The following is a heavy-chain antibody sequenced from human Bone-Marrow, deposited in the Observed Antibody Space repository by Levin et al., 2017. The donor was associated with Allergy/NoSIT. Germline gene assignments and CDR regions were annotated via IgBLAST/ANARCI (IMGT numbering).Heavy chain of an antibody. CDR2: INAKSGGT. CDR3: AGGYCSGDSCYEGWFDP. Sequence: ASVKVSCKPSGYTSTDYYTHWVRQAPGQGLEWMGWINAKSGGTKYAQNFQGRVTMTRDTSISTIYMELSRLRSDDTAVYFCAGGYCSGDSCYEGWFDPWGQGTLVTVSS. D-gene: IGHD2-15*01. J-gene: IGHJ5*02. CDR1: GYTSTDYY. V-gene: IGHV1-2*02.